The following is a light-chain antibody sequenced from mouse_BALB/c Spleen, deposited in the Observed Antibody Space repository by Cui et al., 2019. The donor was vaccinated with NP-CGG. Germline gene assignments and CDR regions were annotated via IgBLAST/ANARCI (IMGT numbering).Light chain of an antibody. V-gene: IGLV1*01. CDR1: TGAVTTSNY. CDR2: GTN. Sequence: QAVVTQESALPTSPGETVTLTCRSSTGAVTTSNYANWVQEKPDHLFTGLIGGTNNRAPVVPARFSGSLIGDKAALTITGAQTEDEAIYFCALWYSNHWVFGGGTKLTVL. CDR3: ALWYSNHWV. J-gene: IGLJ1*01.